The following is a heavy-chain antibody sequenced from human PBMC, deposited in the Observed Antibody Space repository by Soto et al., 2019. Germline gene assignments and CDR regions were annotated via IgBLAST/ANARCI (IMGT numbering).Heavy chain of an antibody. D-gene: IGHD2-21*01. CDR3: ARHIAVSGTRGFDH. V-gene: IGHV4-4*02. J-gene: IGHJ4*02. CDR2: IFHTRSA. CDR1: GGSITSNW. Sequence: QVQLQESGPGLMKPSGTLSLTCAVSGGSITSNWWSWVRQPPGKGLEWIAEIFHTRSANYNPSLMGRLTISMDKSRNHLSLNLNSVTAADTAVYYCARHIAVSGTRGFDHWGQGTLVTVSS.